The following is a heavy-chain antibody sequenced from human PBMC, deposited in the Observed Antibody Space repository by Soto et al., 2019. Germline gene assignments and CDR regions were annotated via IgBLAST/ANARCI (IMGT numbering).Heavy chain of an antibody. CDR1: GFTFSSYA. V-gene: IGHV3-23*01. CDR3: GSDYGDYDGFAP. J-gene: IGHJ5*02. D-gene: IGHD4-17*01. Sequence: PGGSLRLSCAASGFTFSSYAMSWVRQAPGKGLEWVSAISGSGGSTYYADSVKGRFTISRDNSKNKLYLQMNSLRAEDTAVYNSGSDYGDYDGFAPWGQGTLVTVSS. CDR2: ISGSGGST.